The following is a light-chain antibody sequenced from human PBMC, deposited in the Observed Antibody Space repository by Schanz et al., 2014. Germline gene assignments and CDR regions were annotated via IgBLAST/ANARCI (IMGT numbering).Light chain of an antibody. CDR3: QHRGDWPYT. CDR1: QGISSH. Sequence: IQLTQSPSSLSASVGDRVTITCRASQGISSHLAWYQQKPGKAPKLLIYGASTLQIGVPSRFSGSGSGTDFTLAISSLQPEDFAVYFCQHRGDWPYTFGQGTRLEI. J-gene: IGKJ2*01. CDR2: GAS. V-gene: IGKV1-9*01.